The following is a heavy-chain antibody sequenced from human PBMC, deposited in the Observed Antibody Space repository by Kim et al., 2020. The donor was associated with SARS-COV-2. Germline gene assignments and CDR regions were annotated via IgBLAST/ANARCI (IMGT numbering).Heavy chain of an antibody. Sequence: ASVKVSCKASGYTFTSYGISWVRQAPGQGLEWMGWISAYNGNTNYAQKLQGRVTMTTDTSTSTAYMELRSLRSDDTAVYYCARDVTELSGLLPCSSTSCYTSLGVDYYYGMDVWGQGTTVTVSS. J-gene: IGHJ6*02. CDR3: ARDVTELSGLLPCSSTSCYTSLGVDYYYGMDV. D-gene: IGHD2-2*02. CDR1: GYTFTSYG. CDR2: ISAYNGNT. V-gene: IGHV1-18*04.